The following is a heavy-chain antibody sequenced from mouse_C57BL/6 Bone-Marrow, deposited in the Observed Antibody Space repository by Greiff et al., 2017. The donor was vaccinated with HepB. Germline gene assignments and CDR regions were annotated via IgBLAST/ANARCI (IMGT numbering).Heavy chain of an antibody. CDR3: ASPYSWFAY. Sequence: EVQLVESGGGLVQPGGSLKLSCAASGFTFSDYYMYWVRQTPEKRLEWVAYISNGGGSTYYPDTVKGRFTISRDNAKNTLYLQMSRLKSEDTAMYYCASPYSWFAYWGQGTLVTVSA. J-gene: IGHJ3*01. CDR1: GFTFSDYY. V-gene: IGHV5-12*01. CDR2: ISNGGGST. D-gene: IGHD1-1*01.